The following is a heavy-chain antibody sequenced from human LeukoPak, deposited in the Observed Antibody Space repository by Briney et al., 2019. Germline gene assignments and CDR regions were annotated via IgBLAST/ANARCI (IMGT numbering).Heavy chain of an antibody. CDR3: ARSYLLANYFDY. D-gene: IGHD3-3*02. J-gene: IGHJ4*02. V-gene: IGHV3-21*01. CDR1: GFTFSSYS. Sequence: PGGSLQLSFEASGFTFSSYSMNWVRPAPGKGVEWVSSISSSSSYIYYADSVKGRFTISRDNAKNSLYLQMNSLRAEDTAVYYCARSYLLANYFDYWGQGTLVTVSS. CDR2: ISSSSSYI.